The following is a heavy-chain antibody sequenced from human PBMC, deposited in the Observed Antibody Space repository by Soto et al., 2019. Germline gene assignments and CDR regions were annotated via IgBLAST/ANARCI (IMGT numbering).Heavy chain of an antibody. CDR3: VAGDYYYGMDV. CDR1: GFTLSNYV. D-gene: IGHD6-19*01. Sequence: QVQLVESGGGVVQPGRSLRLSCAASGFTLSNYVLHWVRQAPGKGLEWVAGISYDGSNKYYADSVKGRFTISRDNSKNTLYLQMNSLRADDTAGYYSVAGDYYYGMDVWGQGTTVTVSS. CDR2: ISYDGSNK. J-gene: IGHJ6*02. V-gene: IGHV3-30-3*01.